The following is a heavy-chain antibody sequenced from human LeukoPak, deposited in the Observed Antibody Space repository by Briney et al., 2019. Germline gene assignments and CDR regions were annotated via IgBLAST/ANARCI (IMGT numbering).Heavy chain of an antibody. CDR1: GYTFSDYF. CDR2: TYSNTGAT. D-gene: IGHD7-27*01. V-gene: IGHV1-2*06. J-gene: IGHJ4*02. Sequence: GASVKVSCKPSGYTFSDYFIHWVRQAPGQGLEWLGRTYSNTGATESPQNFRGRVTMTRDTSITTAYMELSSLTSDDTAVYYCARDLASTSNWEFDYWGQGTLVTVSS. CDR3: ARDLASTSNWEFDY.